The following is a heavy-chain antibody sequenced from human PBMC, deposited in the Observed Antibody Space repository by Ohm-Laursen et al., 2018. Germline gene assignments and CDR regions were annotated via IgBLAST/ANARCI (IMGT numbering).Heavy chain of an antibody. J-gene: IGHJ5*02. CDR3: ARGVRGDLNNWFDP. D-gene: IGHD4-17*01. CDR2: INHSGST. CDR1: GWSFCGYY. Sequence: GTLSLTCAVYGWSFCGYYWSWIRQRTGKGLEWIVEINHSGSTNYNPSLKSRVIISVDTSKNQYSLKLSFVTAADTAVYYCARGVRGDLNNWFDPWGQGTLVTVSS. V-gene: IGHV4-34*01.